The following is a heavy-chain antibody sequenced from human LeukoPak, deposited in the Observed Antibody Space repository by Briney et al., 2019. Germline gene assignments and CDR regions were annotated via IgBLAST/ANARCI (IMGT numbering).Heavy chain of an antibody. J-gene: IGHJ4*02. D-gene: IGHD2-21*02. CDR3: ARHDFASPFDY. CDR1: GFTFSTSW. Sequence: GSLRLSCAPSGFTFSTSWMSWVRQAPGKGLEGVANIKQDGSERYYVGSVKGRFTISRDNAKNSLYLQMNSLRAEDTAVYYCARHDFASPFDYWGQGILVTVSS. CDR2: IKQDGSER. V-gene: IGHV3-7*01.